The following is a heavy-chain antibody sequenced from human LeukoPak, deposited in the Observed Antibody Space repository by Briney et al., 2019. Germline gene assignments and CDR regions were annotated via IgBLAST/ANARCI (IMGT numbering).Heavy chain of an antibody. J-gene: IGHJ4*02. D-gene: IGHD5-18*01. Sequence: PGRSLRLSCAASGFTFSSYAMHWVRQAPGKGLEWVAVISYDGSNKYYADSVRGRFTISRDNSKNTLYLQMNSLRAEDTAVYYCERDLAAGGIQLWQGTFDYWGQGTLVTVSS. CDR2: ISYDGSNK. CDR1: GFTFSSYA. V-gene: IGHV3-30*04. CDR3: ERDLAAGGIQLWQGTFDY.